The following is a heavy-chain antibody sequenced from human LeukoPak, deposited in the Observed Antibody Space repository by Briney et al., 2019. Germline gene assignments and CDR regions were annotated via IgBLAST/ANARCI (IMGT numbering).Heavy chain of an antibody. D-gene: IGHD2/OR15-2a*01. CDR2: INADNGDT. J-gene: IGHJ4*02. Sequence: GASVKVSCKASGFTLTGHAIPWVRQAPGQRLEWMGWINADNGDTKYSQSFEDRVTINRDKSASTAYMELGSLRSEDTAVYYCASESIGNTYFDYWGQGALVTVSS. CDR3: ASESIGNTYFDY. CDR1: GFTLTGHA. V-gene: IGHV1-3*01.